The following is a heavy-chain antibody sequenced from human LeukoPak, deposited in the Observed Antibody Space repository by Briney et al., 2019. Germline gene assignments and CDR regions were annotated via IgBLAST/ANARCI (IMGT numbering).Heavy chain of an antibody. Sequence: GSLRLSCAASGFTFSSYSMNWVRQAPGKGLEWVSYISSSGSTIYYADSVKGRFTISRDNAKNSLYLQMNSLRAEDTAVYYCARDPTPYYGSGSPADYWGQGTLVTVSS. CDR3: ARDPTPYYGSGSPADY. CDR1: GFTFSSYS. J-gene: IGHJ4*02. V-gene: IGHV3-48*04. CDR2: ISSSGSTI. D-gene: IGHD3-10*01.